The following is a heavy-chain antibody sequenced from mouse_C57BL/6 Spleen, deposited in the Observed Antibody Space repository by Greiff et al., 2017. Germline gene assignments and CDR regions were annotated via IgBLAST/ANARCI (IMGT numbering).Heavy chain of an antibody. J-gene: IGHJ3*01. V-gene: IGHV1-69*01. CDR2: IDPSDSYT. Sequence: QVQLQQPGAELVMPGASVKLSCKASGYTFTSYWMHWVKQRPGQGLEWIGEIDPSDSYTNYNQKFKGKSTLTVDKSSSTAYMQLSSLTSEDSAVXYCARFYYGSSWFAYWGQGTLVTVSA. D-gene: IGHD1-1*01. CDR1: GYTFTSYW. CDR3: ARFYYGSSWFAY.